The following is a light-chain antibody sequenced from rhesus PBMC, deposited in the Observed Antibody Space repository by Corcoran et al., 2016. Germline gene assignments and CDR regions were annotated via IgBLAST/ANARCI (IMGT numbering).Light chain of an antibody. J-gene: IGKJ3*01. V-gene: IGKV1-32*02. Sequence: DIQMSQSPSSLSASVGDRVTITCRASQGISSYLNWYQQKPGKAPKLMIYYANSLASGVPSRFSGSGAETEFTRTISRLQPKDFATYYCQQGNSNPFTFGPGTKLDIK. CDR1: QGISSY. CDR3: QQGNSNPFT. CDR2: YAN.